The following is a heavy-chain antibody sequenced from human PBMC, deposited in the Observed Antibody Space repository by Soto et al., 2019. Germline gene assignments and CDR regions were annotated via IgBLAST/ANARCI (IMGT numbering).Heavy chain of an antibody. V-gene: IGHV2-26*01. J-gene: IGHJ4*02. CDR2: IFSNDEK. CDR1: GFSLSNARMG. CDR3: ARIILRVAGLSFDY. D-gene: IGHD6-19*01. Sequence: SGPTLVNPTETLTLTCTVSGFSLSNARMGVSWIRQPPGKALEWLAHIFSNDEKSYSTSLKSRLTISKDTSKSQVVLTMTNMDPVDTATYYCARIILRVAGLSFDYWGQGTLVTVSS.